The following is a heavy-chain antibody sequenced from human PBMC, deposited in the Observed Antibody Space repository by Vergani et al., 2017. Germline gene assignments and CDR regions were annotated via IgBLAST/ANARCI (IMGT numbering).Heavy chain of an antibody. Sequence: QVQVVQSGAEVKKPGASVKVSCKASGYTFSGYYMYWVRQAPGQGLEWMGRMNPNSGGTKYAQKFQGRVTMTRDTSISTAYMELSRLRSDDTAVYYCARGVGEWEQPYYYYXMDVWGKGTTVTVSS. D-gene: IGHD1-26*01. CDR1: GYTFSGYY. CDR3: ARGVGEWEQPYYYYXMDV. CDR2: MNPNSGGT. J-gene: IGHJ6*03. V-gene: IGHV1-2*06.